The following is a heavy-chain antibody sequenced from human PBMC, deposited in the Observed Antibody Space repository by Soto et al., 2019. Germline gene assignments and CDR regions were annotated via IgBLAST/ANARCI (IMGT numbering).Heavy chain of an antibody. CDR1: GFTFSSYT. J-gene: IGHJ5*02. CDR2: ISSSSSTI. D-gene: IGHD4-17*01. Sequence: PGGSLRLSCAASGFTFSSYTMNWVRQAPGKGLEWVSYISSSSSTIYYADSVKGRFTISKDNAKNSLYLQMNSLRAEDTAVYYCARETRTTVKYWFEPWGKGTLVSV. CDR3: ARETRTTVKYWFEP. V-gene: IGHV3-48*01.